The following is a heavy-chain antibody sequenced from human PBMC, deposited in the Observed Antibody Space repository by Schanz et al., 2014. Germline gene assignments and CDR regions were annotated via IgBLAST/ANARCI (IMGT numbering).Heavy chain of an antibody. J-gene: IGHJ3*02. D-gene: IGHD1-20*01. CDR3: TTFNNRDALYI. CDR1: GFNLRRYS. V-gene: IGHV3-15*04. Sequence: QLVESGGGLVKPGGSLRLSCATSGFNLRRYSMNWVRQAPGRGLEWVGRIENNANGATTDYAAPVKGRFTVSRDDSRNTLYLQMNTLRTDDTALYYCTTFNNRDALYIWGQGTMVSVSS. CDR2: IENNANGATT.